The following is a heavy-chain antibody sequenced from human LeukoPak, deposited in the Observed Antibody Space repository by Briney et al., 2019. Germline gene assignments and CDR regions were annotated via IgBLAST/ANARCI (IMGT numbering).Heavy chain of an antibody. CDR1: GFSFSTYT. CDR2: ISSSSSTI. J-gene: IGHJ4*02. V-gene: IGHV3-48*02. CDR3: ARARRYRSSWYHDY. D-gene: IGHD6-13*01. Sequence: RGSPRLSCAASGFSFSTYTMNWVRQAPGKGLDWVSYISSSSSTIYYADSVKGRFTISRDNANNSLYLQMNSLRDEDTAVYYCARARRYRSSWYHDYWGQGSLGTVSS.